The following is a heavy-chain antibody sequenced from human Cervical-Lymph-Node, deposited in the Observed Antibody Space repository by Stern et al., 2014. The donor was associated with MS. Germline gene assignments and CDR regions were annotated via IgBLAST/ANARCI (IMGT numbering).Heavy chain of an antibody. CDR1: GFPFDDYA. CDR2: ISWNSGTI. J-gene: IGHJ4*02. Sequence: VQLVESGGDLVQPGRSLRLSCAAFGFPFDDYAMHWVRHAPGKGLEWVAGISWNSGTIGYADSVKGRFTTSRDNAYSSLYLQMNSLRPEDTALYYCARDITGSSAYFDYWGQGTLVTVSS. D-gene: IGHD1-14*01. V-gene: IGHV3-9*01. CDR3: ARDITGSSAYFDY.